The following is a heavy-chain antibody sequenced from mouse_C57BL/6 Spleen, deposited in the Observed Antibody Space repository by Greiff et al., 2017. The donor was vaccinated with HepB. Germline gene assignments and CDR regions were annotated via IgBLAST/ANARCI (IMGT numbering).Heavy chain of an antibody. V-gene: IGHV5-6*01. CDR1: GFTFSSYG. Sequence: EVQLVESGGDLVKPGGSLKLSCAASGFTFSSYGMSWVRQTPDKRLEWVATISSGGSYTSYPDSVKGRFTMSRDNAKNTLYLQMSSLKSEDTAMYDCARQGGNTVVNFDVWGTGTTVTVSS. CDR3: ARQGGNTVVNFDV. J-gene: IGHJ1*03. D-gene: IGHD1-1*01. CDR2: ISSGGSYT.